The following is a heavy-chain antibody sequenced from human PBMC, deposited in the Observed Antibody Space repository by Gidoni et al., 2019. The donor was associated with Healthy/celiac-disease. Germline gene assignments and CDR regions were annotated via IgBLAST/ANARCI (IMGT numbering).Heavy chain of an antibody. Sequence: QVQLVESGGGVVQPGRSLRLSCAASGFTFSSYAMHWVRQAPGKGLEWVAVISYDGSNKYYADSVKGRFTISRDNSKNTLYLQMNSLRAEDTAVYYCARLGSGWSSNDYWGQGTLVTVSS. V-gene: IGHV3-30-3*01. CDR1: GFTFSSYA. CDR2: ISYDGSNK. J-gene: IGHJ4*02. CDR3: ARLGSGWSSNDY. D-gene: IGHD6-19*01.